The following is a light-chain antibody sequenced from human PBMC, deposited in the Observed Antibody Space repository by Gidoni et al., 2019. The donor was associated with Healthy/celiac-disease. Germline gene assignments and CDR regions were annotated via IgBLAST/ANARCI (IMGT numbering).Light chain of an antibody. J-gene: IGLJ1*01. CDR3: SSYTSSSTLA. CDR1: SSDVGGYNY. CDR2: EVS. V-gene: IGLV2-14*01. Sequence: QSALTQPASVSGSPGQSITISCTGTSSDVGGYNYVSLYQQQPGKAPNLMIYEVSNRPSGVSNRFAGSKSGNTASLTISGLQAEDEADYYCSSYTSSSTLAFGTGTKVTVL.